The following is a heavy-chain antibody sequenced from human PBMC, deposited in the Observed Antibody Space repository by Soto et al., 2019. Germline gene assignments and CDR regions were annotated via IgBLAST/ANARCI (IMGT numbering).Heavy chain of an antibody. CDR3: AKVKPYYFDSSGFFPLSHRDYDFYYGMEV. J-gene: IGHJ6*01. V-gene: IGHV3-23*01. CDR2: ISGRGTTT. D-gene: IGHD3-22*01. CDR1: GFTFSNYA. Sequence: HPGGSLRLSCASSGFTFSNYAMSCVRQAPGKGLEWVSVISGRGTTTYYSDSVKGRFTISRDNSKNTLYLQMSSLRDEDTAVYYCAKVKPYYFDSSGFFPLSHRDYDFYYGMEVWGQGTMVSVSS.